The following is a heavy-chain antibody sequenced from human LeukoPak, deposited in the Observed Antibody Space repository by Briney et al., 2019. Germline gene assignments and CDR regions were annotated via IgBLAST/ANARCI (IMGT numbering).Heavy chain of an antibody. J-gene: IGHJ3*02. D-gene: IGHD3-3*01. CDR1: GFTFSSYS. Sequence: GGSLRLSCAASGFTFSSYSMNWVRQAPGKGLEWVSSISSSSSYIYYADSVKGRFTISRDNAKNSLYLQMNSLRAEDTAVYYCASPGPIWSGYSSAFDIWGQGTMVTVSS. CDR3: ASPGPIWSGYSSAFDI. CDR2: ISSSSSYI. V-gene: IGHV3-21*01.